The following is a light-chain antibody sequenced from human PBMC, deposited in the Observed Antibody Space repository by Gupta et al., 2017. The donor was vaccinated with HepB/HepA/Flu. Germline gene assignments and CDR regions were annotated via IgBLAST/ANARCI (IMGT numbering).Light chain of an antibody. V-gene: IGLV4-69*01. CDR2: LHSDGSH. J-gene: IGLJ2*01. Sequence: QLVLTQSPSASASLGASVKLTCTLSSGHSSYAIAWHQQQPEKGPRYLMMLHSDGSHSKGDGIPDRFSGSSSGAERYLTISSLQAEDEDYYYCQTWGTGIVVFGGGTKLTVL. CDR1: SGHSSYA. CDR3: QTWGTGIVV.